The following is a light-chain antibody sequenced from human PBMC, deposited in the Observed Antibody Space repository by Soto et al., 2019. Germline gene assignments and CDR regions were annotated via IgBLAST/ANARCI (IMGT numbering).Light chain of an antibody. CDR2: EVV. J-gene: IGLJ1*01. CDR3: KSYAGSNTYV. CDR1: KNDIGVYDF. V-gene: IGLV2-8*01. Sequence: QPVLTQPPSASGSPGQSVTISCTGTKNDIGVYDFVSWYQHHPGKAPRLIIYEVVQRPSGVPDRFSGSKSGNTASLTVSGLRAADEADYFCKSYAGSNTYVFGSGTKLTVL.